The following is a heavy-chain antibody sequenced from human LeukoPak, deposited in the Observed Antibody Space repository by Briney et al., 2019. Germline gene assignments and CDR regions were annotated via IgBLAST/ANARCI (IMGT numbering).Heavy chain of an antibody. CDR1: GGSISSYY. Sequence: SETLSLTCTVSGGSISSYYWSWIRRPPGKGLEWIGYIHYSGSTNYNPSLKSRVTISVDTSKNQFFLKLSSVTAADTAVYYCARAAGTFDYWGQGTLVTVSS. J-gene: IGHJ4*02. V-gene: IGHV4-59*01. CDR3: ARAAGTFDY. CDR2: IHYSGST. D-gene: IGHD6-13*01.